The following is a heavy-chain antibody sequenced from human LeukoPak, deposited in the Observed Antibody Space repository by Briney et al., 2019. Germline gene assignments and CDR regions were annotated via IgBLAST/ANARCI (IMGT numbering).Heavy chain of an antibody. CDR3: AKDPTHYRVWDYYETIGLSY. J-gene: IGHJ4*02. V-gene: IGHV3-48*03. Sequence: GGSLRLSCAASGFTFSSYEMNWVRQAPGKGLEWISYISSSGGTMYYADSVKGRFTISRDNSKNTLNLHMNSLRAEDTAVYYCAKDPTHYRVWDYYETIGLSYWGQGTLVTVSS. D-gene: IGHD3-22*01. CDR1: GFTFSSYE. CDR2: ISSSGGTM.